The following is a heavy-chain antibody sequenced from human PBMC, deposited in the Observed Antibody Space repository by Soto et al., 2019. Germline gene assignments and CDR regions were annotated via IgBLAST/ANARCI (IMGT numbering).Heavy chain of an antibody. CDR2: VSASGLNT. CDR3: AKDRPRRTSEYFFDY. Sequence: GGSLRLSCAASGFTFSTYAMAWVRQAPGKGLEWVSGVSASGLNTDYADNVKGRFYISRDNSKNRVSLHMNSLRAEDTVLYYCAKDRPRRTSEYFFDYWGQGTPVTVSS. V-gene: IGHV3-23*01. CDR1: GFTFSTYA. J-gene: IGHJ4*02.